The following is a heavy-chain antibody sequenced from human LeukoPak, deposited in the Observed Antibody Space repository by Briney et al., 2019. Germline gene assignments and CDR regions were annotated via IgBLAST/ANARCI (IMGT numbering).Heavy chain of an antibody. J-gene: IGHJ4*02. Sequence: SETLSLTCAVYGGSFSGYYWSWIRQPPGKGLEWIGEINHSGSTNYNPSLKSRVTISVDTSKNQFSLKLSPVTAADTAVYYCARGGEDCTNGVCYFNYWGQGTLVTVSS. CDR3: ARGGEDCTNGVCYFNY. D-gene: IGHD2-8*01. CDR1: GGSFSGYY. CDR2: INHSGST. V-gene: IGHV4-34*01.